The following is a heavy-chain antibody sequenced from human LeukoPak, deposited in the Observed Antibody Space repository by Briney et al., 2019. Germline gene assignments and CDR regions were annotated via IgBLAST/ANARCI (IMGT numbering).Heavy chain of an antibody. D-gene: IGHD1-26*01. Sequence: GGSLRLSYAASGFTFSSYGMHWVRQAPGKGLEWVAFIRFDGSYNYYADSVEGRFTISRDNSKNTLYLQMNSLRAEDTAVYYCAKSWELLNFDYWGQGALVTVSS. V-gene: IGHV3-30*02. CDR2: IRFDGSYN. CDR1: GFTFSSYG. J-gene: IGHJ4*02. CDR3: AKSWELLNFDY.